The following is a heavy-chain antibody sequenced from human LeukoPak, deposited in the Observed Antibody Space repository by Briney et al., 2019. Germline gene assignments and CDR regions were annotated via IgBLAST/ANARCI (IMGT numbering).Heavy chain of an antibody. CDR1: GGTFSSYA. CDR2: IIPILGIA. J-gene: IGHJ6*02. Sequence: SVKVSCKASGGTFSSYAISWVRQAPGQGLEWMGRIIPILGIANYAQKFQGRVTMTRNTSISTAYMELSSLRSEDTAVYYCAREPVSTNGYYYYYGMDVWGQGTTVTVSS. CDR3: AREPVSTNGYYYYYGMDV. V-gene: IGHV1-69*04. D-gene: IGHD2-8*01.